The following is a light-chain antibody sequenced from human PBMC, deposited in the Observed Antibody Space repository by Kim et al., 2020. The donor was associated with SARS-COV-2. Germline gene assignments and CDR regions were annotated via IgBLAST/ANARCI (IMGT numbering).Light chain of an antibody. V-gene: IGLV3-19*01. CDR1: SLRTYY. Sequence: SSELTQDPAVSVALGQTVRITCQGDSLRTYYASWYQQKPGQAPVVVIFGKNNRPSGIPDRFSASSSGNTASLTITGAQAEDEADYYCNSRDSSANHLVFG. CDR3: NSRDSSANHLV. J-gene: IGLJ3*02. CDR2: GKN.